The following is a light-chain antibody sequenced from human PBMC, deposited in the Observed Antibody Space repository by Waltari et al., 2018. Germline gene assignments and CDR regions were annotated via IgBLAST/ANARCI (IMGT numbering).Light chain of an antibody. J-gene: IGKJ1*01. CDR3: QQSSTTPPT. Sequence: DVQMTQSPSSLSASVGDRFTITCRASRTIDTYLNWYQQKPGKAPTLLIHTASTLQTGVPSRFTGSGSGTGFTLTISGLQVEDIATYYCQQSSTTPPTFGQGTKIELK. V-gene: IGKV1-39*01. CDR1: RTIDTY. CDR2: TAS.